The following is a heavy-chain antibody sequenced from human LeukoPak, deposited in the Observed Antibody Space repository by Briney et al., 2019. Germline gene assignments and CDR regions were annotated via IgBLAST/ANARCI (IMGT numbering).Heavy chain of an antibody. CDR2: ISWNSGSI. V-gene: IGHV3-9*01. Sequence: GGSLRLSCAASGFTFDDYAMHWVRQAPGKGLEWVSGISWNSGSIGYADSVKGRFTISRDNAKNTLYLQMNSLRAEDTAVYYCARVSRGNYYFDYWGPGTLVTVSS. CDR3: ARVSRGNYYFDY. CDR1: GFTFDDYA. J-gene: IGHJ4*02.